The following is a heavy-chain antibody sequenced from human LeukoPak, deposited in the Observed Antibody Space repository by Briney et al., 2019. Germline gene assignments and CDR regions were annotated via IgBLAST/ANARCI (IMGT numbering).Heavy chain of an antibody. J-gene: IGHJ6*03. CDR3: ARDGTIYGDYGDYYYYMDV. Sequence: PGGSLRLSCAASGFTVSSNYMSWVRQAPGKGLEWVSVIYSGGSTYYADSVKGRFTISRDNSKNTLYLQMNSLRAEDTAVYYCARDGTIYGDYGDYYYYMDVWGKGTTVTVSS. CDR2: IYSGGST. V-gene: IGHV3-66*01. CDR1: GFTVSSNY. D-gene: IGHD4-17*01.